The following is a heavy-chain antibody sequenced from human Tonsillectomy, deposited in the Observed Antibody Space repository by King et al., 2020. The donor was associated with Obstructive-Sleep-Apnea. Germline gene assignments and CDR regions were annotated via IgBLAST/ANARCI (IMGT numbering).Heavy chain of an antibody. V-gene: IGHV3-30*18. D-gene: IGHD6-13*01. Sequence: VQLVESGGGVVQPGRSLRLSCAASGFTFSSYGMHWVRQAPGKGLEWVAVISYDGSNKYYADSVKGRFTISRDNSKNTLYLQMNSLRAEDTAVYYCAKENSSRYYYYGMVVWGQGTTVTVSS. CDR1: GFTFSSYG. CDR2: ISYDGSNK. CDR3: AKENSSRYYYYGMVV. J-gene: IGHJ6*02.